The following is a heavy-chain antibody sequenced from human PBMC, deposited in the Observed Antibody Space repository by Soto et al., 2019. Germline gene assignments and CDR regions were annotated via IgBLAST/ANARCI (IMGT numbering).Heavy chain of an antibody. CDR2: ISYDGSNK. Sequence: ESGGGVVQPGRSLRLSCAASGFTFSSYGMHWVRQAPGKGLEWVAVISYDGSNKYYADSVKGRFTISRDNSKNTLYLQMNSLRAEDTAVYYCAEGRGSKPYGMDVWGQGTTVTVSS. CDR3: AEGRGSKPYGMDV. V-gene: IGHV3-30*18. D-gene: IGHD1-26*01. J-gene: IGHJ6*02. CDR1: GFTFSSYG.